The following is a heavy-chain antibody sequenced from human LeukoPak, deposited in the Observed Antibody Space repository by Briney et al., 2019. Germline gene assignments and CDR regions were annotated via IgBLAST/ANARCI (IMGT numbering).Heavy chain of an antibody. D-gene: IGHD6-13*01. V-gene: IGHV1-18*01. CDR3: ARYSSSWYRADY. CDR1: GYTFTGYG. J-gene: IGHJ4*02. Sequence: ASVKVSCKASGYTFTGYGISWVRQAPGQGLEWMGWISAYNGNTNYAQKLQGRVTMTTDTSTSTAYMELRSLRSDDTAVYYCARYSSSWYRADYWGQGTLVTVSS. CDR2: ISAYNGNT.